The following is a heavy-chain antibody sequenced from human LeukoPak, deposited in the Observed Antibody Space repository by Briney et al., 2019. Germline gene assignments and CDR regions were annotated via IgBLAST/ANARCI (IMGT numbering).Heavy chain of an antibody. V-gene: IGHV3-33*08. CDR2: IWYDGGNK. Sequence: QPGGSLRLSCAASGFTFSSYGMHWVRQAPGKGLEWVAVIWYDGGNKYYADSVKGRFTISRDNSKNTLYLQMNSLRAEDTAVYYCARDSSIAVAGTNDYWGQGTLVTVSS. J-gene: IGHJ4*02. CDR3: ARDSSIAVAGTNDY. D-gene: IGHD6-19*01. CDR1: GFTFSSYG.